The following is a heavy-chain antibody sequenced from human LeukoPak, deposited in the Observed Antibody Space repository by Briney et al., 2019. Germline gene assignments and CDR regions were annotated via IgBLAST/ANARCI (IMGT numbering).Heavy chain of an antibody. CDR2: IGTAGNT. D-gene: IGHD6-19*01. V-gene: IGHV3-13*01. CDR3: ARSKSYSSGWTDFDC. Sequence: GGSLRLSCAASGFTFSSHDMHWVRQPTGKGLEWVSVIGTAGNTYYTDSVKGRFTISRENAKNSSYLQMDNLRAEDTAVYYCARSKSYSSGWTDFDCWGQGTLVTVSS. CDR1: GFTFSSHD. J-gene: IGHJ4*02.